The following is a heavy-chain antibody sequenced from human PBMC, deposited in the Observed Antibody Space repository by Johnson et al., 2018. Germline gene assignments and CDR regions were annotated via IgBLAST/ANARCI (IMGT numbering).Heavy chain of an antibody. V-gene: IGHV3-33*06. D-gene: IGHD2-15*01. CDR1: GFTFSNYG. J-gene: IGHJ6*03. Sequence: QVQLVESGGGVVQPGTSRRLSCAASGFTFSNYGMHWVRQAPGKGLEWVAVIWFNGNKNYYADSVKGRFTISRDNSKNTLYLQMNSLSAEDTAVYYCAKEHRYCSGSSCVVNYYYMDVWGKGTTVTVSS. CDR2: IWFNGNKN. CDR3: AKEHRYCSGSSCVVNYYYMDV.